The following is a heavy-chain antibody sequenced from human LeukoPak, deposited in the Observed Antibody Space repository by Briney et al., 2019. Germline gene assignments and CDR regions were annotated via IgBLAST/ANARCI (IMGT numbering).Heavy chain of an antibody. CDR2: IYNSGST. D-gene: IGHD3-10*01. V-gene: IGHV4-31*03. Sequence: PSETLSLTCTVSGGSISSDGYYWSWIRQHPGKGLEWIGYIYNSGSTYYNPSLKSRVTISVDTSKKQFSLKLSSVTAADTAVYYCASSGSYSRFRYWGQGTLVTVSS. J-gene: IGHJ4*02. CDR3: ASSGSYSRFRY. CDR1: GGSISSDGYY.